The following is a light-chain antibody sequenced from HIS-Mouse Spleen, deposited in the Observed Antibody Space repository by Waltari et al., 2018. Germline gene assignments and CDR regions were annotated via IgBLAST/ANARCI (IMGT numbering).Light chain of an antibody. CDR3: SSYTSSSTV. Sequence: LTQPPSVSGSPGQSVTISCTGTSSDVGSYNRVSWYQQPPGTAPKLMIYEVSNRPSGVPDRFAGSKSGNTASLTISGLQAEDEADYYCSSYTSSSTVFGTGTKVTVL. V-gene: IGLV2-18*02. CDR2: EVS. CDR1: SSDVGSYNR. J-gene: IGLJ1*01.